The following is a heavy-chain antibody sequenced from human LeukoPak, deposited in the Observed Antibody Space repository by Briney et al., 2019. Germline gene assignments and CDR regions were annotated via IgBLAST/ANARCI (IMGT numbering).Heavy chain of an antibody. Sequence: GGSLRLSCAASGFTFDDYAMHWVRQAPGKGLEWVSGISWSSVSIGYADSVKGRLTISRDNAKNSLSLEMNSLRAEDTALYLCAKGSRKGYMDVWGKGTTVTVSS. CDR1: GFTFDDYA. J-gene: IGHJ6*03. CDR2: ISWSSVSI. D-gene: IGHD2-2*01. V-gene: IGHV3-9*01. CDR3: AKGSRKGYMDV.